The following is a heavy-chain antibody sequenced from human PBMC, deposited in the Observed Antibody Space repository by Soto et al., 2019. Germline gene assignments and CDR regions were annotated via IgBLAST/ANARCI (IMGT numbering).Heavy chain of an antibody. J-gene: IGHJ4*02. CDR1: GYTFTSYD. V-gene: IGHV1-8*01. CDR2: MNPNSGNT. D-gene: IGHD2-2*01. Sequence: ASVKVSCKASGYTFTSYDINWVRQATGQGLEWMGWMNPNSGNTGYAQKFQGRVTMTRNTSISTAYMELSSLRSEDTAVYYCASRYCSSTSCAETSYYFDYWGQGTLVTVSS. CDR3: ASRYCSSTSCAETSYYFDY.